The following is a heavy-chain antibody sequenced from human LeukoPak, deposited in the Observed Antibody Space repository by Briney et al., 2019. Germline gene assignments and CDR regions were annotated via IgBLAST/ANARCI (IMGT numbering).Heavy chain of an antibody. Sequence: GGSLRLSCAASGFTFISYAMSWVRPAPGKGLEWVSAISGSGGSTYYADCVKGRFTISRDKSKHTLYIQMNSLRAEDTAVYYCAKDLRGYNYGFYFDYWGQRDLVTVSS. D-gene: IGHD5-18*01. CDR2: ISGSGGST. CDR1: GFTFISYA. V-gene: IGHV3-23*01. CDR3: AKDLRGYNYGFYFDY. J-gene: IGHJ4*02.